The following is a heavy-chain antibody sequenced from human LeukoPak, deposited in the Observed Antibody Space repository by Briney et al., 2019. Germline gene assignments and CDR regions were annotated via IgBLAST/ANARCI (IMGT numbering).Heavy chain of an antibody. D-gene: IGHD6-19*01. CDR3: ARAPSSGWSSHFDY. V-gene: IGHV1-18*01. CDR2: ISAYKGNT. CDR1: GGTFSSYA. J-gene: IGHJ4*02. Sequence: GASVKVSCKASGGTFSSYAISWVRQAPGQGLEWMGWISAYKGNTNYAQKLQGRVSMTTDTSTSTAYMELRSLRSDDTAVYFCARAPSSGWSSHFDYWGQGTLVTVSS.